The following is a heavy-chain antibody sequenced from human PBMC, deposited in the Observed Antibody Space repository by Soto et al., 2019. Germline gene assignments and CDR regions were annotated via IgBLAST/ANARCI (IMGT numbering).Heavy chain of an antibody. CDR2: ISSSSSYI. CDR1: GFTFSSYS. CDR3: ARVSESWGSFDI. D-gene: IGHD3-16*01. Sequence: EVQLVESGGGLVKPGGSLRLSCAASGFTFSSYSMNWVRQAPGKGLEWVSSISSSSSYIYYADSVKGRFTISRDNAKNSLYLQMNSLRAEDTAVYYCARVSESWGSFDIWGQGTMVTVSS. J-gene: IGHJ3*02. V-gene: IGHV3-21*01.